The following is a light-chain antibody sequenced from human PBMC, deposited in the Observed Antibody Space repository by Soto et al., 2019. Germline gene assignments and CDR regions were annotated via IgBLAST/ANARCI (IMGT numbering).Light chain of an antibody. Sequence: QLVLTQPPSVSGAPGQRVTISCTGSSSNIGTGYDVHWYQQLPGTAPKLLIFGNINRPSGVPDRFSGSKSGTSASLAITGLQAEDEADYYCQSYDNSLSGNVVFGGGTKLTVL. CDR2: GNI. CDR1: SSNIGTGYD. V-gene: IGLV1-40*01. CDR3: QSYDNSLSGNVV. J-gene: IGLJ2*01.